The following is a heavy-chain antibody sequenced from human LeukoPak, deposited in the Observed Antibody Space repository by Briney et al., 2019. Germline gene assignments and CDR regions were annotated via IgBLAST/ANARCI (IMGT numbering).Heavy chain of an antibody. CDR3: AREVAVSGTENGAFNV. CDR1: GFGFSSYA. CDR2: ISFDGTNK. D-gene: IGHD6-19*01. V-gene: IGHV3-30-3*01. Sequence: SGGSLRLSCAASGFGFSSYAMHGVRQAPGKGLEWVAVISFDGTNKYYADSVKGRLTISRDNSENTLHLQMNSLRAEDTAVYFCAREVAVSGTENGAFNVWGPGTTVTVSS. J-gene: IGHJ6*02.